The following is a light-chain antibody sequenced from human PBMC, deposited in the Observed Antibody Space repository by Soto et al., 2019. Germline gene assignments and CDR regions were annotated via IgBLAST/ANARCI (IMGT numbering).Light chain of an antibody. CDR3: ASYTGSSTYL. CDR2: GVT. CDR1: SGDVGFYDF. V-gene: IGLV2-14*03. Sequence: QSALTQPASMSGSPGQSITISCTGTSGDVGFYDFVSWYQQHPGKVPRLIMYGVTKRPSGVSHRFSGSKSGNTASLTISGLQVEDEAAYSCASYTGSSTYLFGGGTKLTVL. J-gene: IGLJ3*02.